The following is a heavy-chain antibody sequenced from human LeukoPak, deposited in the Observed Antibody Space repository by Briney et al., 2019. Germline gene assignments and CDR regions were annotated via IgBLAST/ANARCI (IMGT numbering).Heavy chain of an antibody. Sequence: GGSLRLSCVSSGFTFSSYTMSWVRQAPGKGLEWVSSASGSESRTYYADSVKGRFTVSRDNAKNTLNLQMNSLRAEDTAVYFCARDGSAYNLDYWGQGVLVTVSS. CDR1: GFTFSSYT. V-gene: IGHV3-74*01. CDR2: ASGSESRT. J-gene: IGHJ4*02. D-gene: IGHD3-16*01. CDR3: ARDGSAYNLDY.